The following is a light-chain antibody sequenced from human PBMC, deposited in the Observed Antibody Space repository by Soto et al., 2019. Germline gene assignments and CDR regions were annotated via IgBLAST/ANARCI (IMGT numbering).Light chain of an antibody. CDR1: QSVSSSY. J-gene: IGKJ1*01. CDR3: QHYGSSSWT. V-gene: IGKV3-20*01. Sequence: EIVLTQSPGTLSLSPGERDTLSCRASQSVSSSYLAWYQQKPGQAPRLLIYGASSRATGIPDRFSGSGSETDFTLTISRLEPEDFAVYYCQHYGSSSWTFGQGTKVEI. CDR2: GAS.